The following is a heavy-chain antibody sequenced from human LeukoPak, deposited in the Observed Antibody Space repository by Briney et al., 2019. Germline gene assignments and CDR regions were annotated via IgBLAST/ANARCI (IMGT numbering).Heavy chain of an antibody. CDR1: GGSIISSSYY. J-gene: IGHJ4*02. CDR3: VRHGGTRVTLVEVYYFDY. D-gene: IGHD4-11*01. CDR2: IYYTGGT. V-gene: IGHV4-39*01. Sequence: PSETLSLTCSVSGGSIISSSYYWGLIRQPPEKGLEWIGSIYYTGGTYYSPSLKSRVTISVDTSKNQFSLKLSSVTAADTAVYYCVRHGGTRVTLVEVYYFDYWGQGTLVTVSS.